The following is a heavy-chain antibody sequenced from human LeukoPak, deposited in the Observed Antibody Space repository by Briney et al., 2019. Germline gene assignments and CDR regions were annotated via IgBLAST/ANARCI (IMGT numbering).Heavy chain of an antibody. Sequence: GGSLRLSCAASGFTFSSYSMNWVRQAPGKGLEWVSSVSSSSSYIYYADSVKGRFTISRDNSKNTLYLQMNSLRAEDTAVYYCARDRGAYCSSTSCYVPFDYWGQGTLVTVSS. D-gene: IGHD2-2*01. CDR2: VSSSSSYI. CDR1: GFTFSSYS. V-gene: IGHV3-21*01. CDR3: ARDRGAYCSSTSCYVPFDY. J-gene: IGHJ4*02.